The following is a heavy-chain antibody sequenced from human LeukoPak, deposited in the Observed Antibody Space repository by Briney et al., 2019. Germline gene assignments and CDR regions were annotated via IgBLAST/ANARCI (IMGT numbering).Heavy chain of an antibody. CDR1: GGSISSYY. D-gene: IGHD5-24*01. CDR2: IYYSGST. V-gene: IGHV4-59*08. J-gene: IGHJ3*02. CDR3: ARVEFARSPGDGYNVPGSDAFDI. Sequence: SETLSLTCTVSGGSISSYYWSWIRQPPGKGLEWIGYIYYSGSTYYNPSLKSRVTISVDTSKNQFSLKLSSVTAADTAVYYCARVEFARSPGDGYNVPGSDAFDIWGQGTMVTVSS.